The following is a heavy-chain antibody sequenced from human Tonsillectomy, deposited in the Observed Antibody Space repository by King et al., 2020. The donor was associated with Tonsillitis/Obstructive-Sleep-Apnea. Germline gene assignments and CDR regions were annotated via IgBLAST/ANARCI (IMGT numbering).Heavy chain of an antibody. J-gene: IGHJ4*02. CDR3: AHRRSLGYCSSTTCYSFSYFDH. V-gene: IGHV2-5*02. Sequence: TLKESGPTLVKPTKTLTLTCTFSGFSLSTSGVGVGWIRQPPGQALEWLALIYWDDDKRYSPSLKSRLTITKDTSKNQVVLKMTNMDPVDTATYYCAHRRSLGYCSSTTCYSFSYFDHWGQGTLVSVSS. CDR2: IYWDDDK. D-gene: IGHD2-2*01. CDR1: GFSLSTSGVG.